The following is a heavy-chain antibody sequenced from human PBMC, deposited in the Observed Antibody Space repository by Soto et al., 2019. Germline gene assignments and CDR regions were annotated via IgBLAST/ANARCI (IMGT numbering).Heavy chain of an antibody. CDR3: AREGDYDFWSGFDRYYYYYYMDV. D-gene: IGHD3-3*01. J-gene: IGHJ6*03. CDR1: GFTFSSYS. CDR2: ISSSSSTI. Sequence: GGSLRLSCAASGFTFSSYSMNWVRQAPGKGLEWVSYISSSSSTIYYADSVKGRFTISRDNAKNSLYLQMNSLRAEDTAVYYCAREGDYDFWSGFDRYYYYYYMDVWGKGTTVTVSS. V-gene: IGHV3-48*01.